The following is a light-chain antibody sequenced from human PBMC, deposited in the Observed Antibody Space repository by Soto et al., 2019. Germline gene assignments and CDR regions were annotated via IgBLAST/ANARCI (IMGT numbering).Light chain of an antibody. V-gene: IGKV3-20*01. CDR1: QSVSNSY. CDR2: GAS. Sequence: EIVLTQSPGTLSLSPGERATLSCRASQSVSNSYLAWYQQKPGQAPRLLIYGASSRATGIPGRFSASGSATDFTLTITRLEPEDCAVYYCQQHGSSPRTFGQGTKVEI. J-gene: IGKJ1*01. CDR3: QQHGSSPRT.